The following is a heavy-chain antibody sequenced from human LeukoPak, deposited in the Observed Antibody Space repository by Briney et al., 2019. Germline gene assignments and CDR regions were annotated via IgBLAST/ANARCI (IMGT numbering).Heavy chain of an antibody. CDR2: IIPIFGTA. J-gene: IGHJ4*02. CDR3: ARGWCSGGSCYSGFDY. V-gene: IGHV1-69*13. Sequence: SAKVSCKASVGTFSSYAISWGRQAPGQGLEWMGGIIPIFGTANYAQKFQGRVTITADESTSTAYMELSSLRSEDTAVYYCARGWCSGGSCYSGFDYWGQGTLVTVSS. CDR1: VGTFSSYA. D-gene: IGHD2-15*01.